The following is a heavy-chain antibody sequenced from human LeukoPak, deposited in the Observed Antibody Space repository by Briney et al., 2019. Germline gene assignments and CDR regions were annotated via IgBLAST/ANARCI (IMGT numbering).Heavy chain of an antibody. V-gene: IGHV4-34*01. Sequence: SETLSLICAVYGGSFSGYYWSWIRQPPGKGLEWIGEINHSGSTNYNPSLKSRVTISVDTSKNQFSLKLSSVTAADTAVYYCARSLLTGTTDYWGQGTLVTASS. CDR2: INHSGST. CDR1: GGSFSGYY. J-gene: IGHJ4*02. D-gene: IGHD1-7*01. CDR3: ARSLLTGTTDY.